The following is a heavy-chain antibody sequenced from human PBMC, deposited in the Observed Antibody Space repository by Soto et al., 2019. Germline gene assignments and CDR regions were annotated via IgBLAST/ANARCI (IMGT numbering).Heavy chain of an antibody. D-gene: IGHD6-13*01. V-gene: IGHV6-1*01. J-gene: IGHJ5*02. CDR1: GDSVSSNSAA. Sequence: SQTLSLTCAISGDSVSSNSAAWNWIRQSPSRGLEWLGRTYYRSKWYNDYAVSVESRITINPDTSKNQFSLQLNSVTPEDTAVYYCARGEQQLVVYWFDPWGQGTLVTVSS. CDR2: TYYRSKWYN. CDR3: ARGEQQLVVYWFDP.